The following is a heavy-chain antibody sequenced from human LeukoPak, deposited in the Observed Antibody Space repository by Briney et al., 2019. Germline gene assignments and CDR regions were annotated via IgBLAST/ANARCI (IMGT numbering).Heavy chain of an antibody. Sequence: GGSLRLSCAASGFTFSSYAMTWVRQAPGKGLEWASGISDSGGRTYYADSVKGRCTISRDNSKNTLYLQTNSLRAEDTAVYYCARRAGAYSHPYDYWGQGTLVTVSS. CDR3: ARRAGAYSHPYDY. CDR2: ISDSGGRT. D-gene: IGHD4/OR15-4a*01. J-gene: IGHJ4*02. V-gene: IGHV3-23*01. CDR1: GFTFSSYA.